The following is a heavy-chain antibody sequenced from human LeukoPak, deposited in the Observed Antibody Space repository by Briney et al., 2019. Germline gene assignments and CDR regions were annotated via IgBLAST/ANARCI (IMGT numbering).Heavy chain of an antibody. D-gene: IGHD3-10*01. CDR1: GFTFSSYG. CDR2: MSYDGSNK. Sequence: GGSLRLSCAASGFTFSSYGMHWVRQAPGKGLEWVAVMSYDGSNKYYADSVKGRFTISRDNSKNTLYLQMNSLGAEDTAVYYCAKDRLWGSGSYYPFQHWGQGTLVTVSS. J-gene: IGHJ1*01. V-gene: IGHV3-30*18. CDR3: AKDRLWGSGSYYPFQH.